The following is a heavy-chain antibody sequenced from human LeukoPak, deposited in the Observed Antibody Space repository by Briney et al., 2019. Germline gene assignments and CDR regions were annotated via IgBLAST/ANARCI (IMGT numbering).Heavy chain of an antibody. CDR2: ISSSGSTI. D-gene: IGHD5-18*01. CDR3: ARDLTDTAMVWVGHNNWFGP. V-gene: IGHV3-11*01. J-gene: IGHJ5*02. Sequence: GGSLRLSCAASGFTFSDYYMSWIRQAPGKGLEWVSYISSSGSTIYYADSVKGRFTISRDNAKNSLYLQMNSLRAEDTAVYYCARDLTDTAMVWVGHNNWFGPWGQGTLVTVSS. CDR1: GFTFSDYY.